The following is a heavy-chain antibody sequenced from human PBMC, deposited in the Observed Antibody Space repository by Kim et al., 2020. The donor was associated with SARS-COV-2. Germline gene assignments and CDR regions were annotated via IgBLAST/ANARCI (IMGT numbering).Heavy chain of an antibody. CDR2: ISYDGSNK. V-gene: IGHV3-30*04. Sequence: GGSLRLSCAASGFTFSSYAMHWVRQAPGKGLEWVAVISYDGSNKYYADSVKGRFTISRDNSKNTLYLQMNSLRAEDTAVYYCARDRDWYGSGRHYFDYWG. CDR1: GFTFSSYA. CDR3: ARDRDWYGSGRHYFDY. J-gene: IGHJ4*01. D-gene: IGHD3-10*01.